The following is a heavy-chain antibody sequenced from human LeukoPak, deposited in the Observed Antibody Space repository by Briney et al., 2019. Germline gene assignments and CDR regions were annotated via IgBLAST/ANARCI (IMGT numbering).Heavy chain of an antibody. CDR1: GGSISSYY. CDR3: ARGDRAGSYYYGMDV. Sequence: SETLSHNCTVSGGSISSYYWSWIRQPPGKGLEWIGYIYYSGSTNYNPSLKSRVTVSVDTSKNQFSLKLSSVTAADTAVYYCARGDRAGSYYYGMDVWGQGTTVTVSS. D-gene: IGHD2-15*01. V-gene: IGHV4-59*01. CDR2: IYYSGST. J-gene: IGHJ6*02.